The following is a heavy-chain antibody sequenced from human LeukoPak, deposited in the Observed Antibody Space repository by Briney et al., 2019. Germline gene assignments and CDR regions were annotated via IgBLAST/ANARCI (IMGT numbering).Heavy chain of an antibody. CDR3: ARVGYSYGLFDY. Sequence: GGSLRLSCAASGFTFSSYAMSWVRQAPGKGLEWVSAISSNGGSTYYANSVKGRFTISRDNSKNTLYLQMGSLRAEDMAVYYCARVGYSYGLFDYWGQGTLVTVSS. D-gene: IGHD5-18*01. CDR1: GFTFSSYA. J-gene: IGHJ4*02. CDR2: ISSNGGST. V-gene: IGHV3-64*01.